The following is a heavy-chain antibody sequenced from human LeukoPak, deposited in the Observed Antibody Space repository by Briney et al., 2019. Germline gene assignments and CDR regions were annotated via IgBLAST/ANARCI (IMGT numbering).Heavy chain of an antibody. D-gene: IGHD6-13*01. Sequence: GGSLRLSCAGAGFSIIDHHMDWVRQAPGEGLEWIGRSATTKPNSCTTQNAASVRGRFTISRDDSQNSLYLLLNSLKPEDTAVYFCVRVVTTGSGWYHFDTWGLGTLVTVSS. CDR2: SATTKPNSCTT. CDR3: VRVVTTGSGWYHFDT. V-gene: IGHV3-72*01. CDR1: GFSIIDHH. J-gene: IGHJ4*02.